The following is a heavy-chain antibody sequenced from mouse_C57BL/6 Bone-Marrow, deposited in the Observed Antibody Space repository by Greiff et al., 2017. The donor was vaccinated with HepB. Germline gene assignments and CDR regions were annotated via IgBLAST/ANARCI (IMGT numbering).Heavy chain of an antibody. V-gene: IGHV3-6*01. CDR3: ARGAYFLAWFAY. CDR2: ISYDGSN. CDR1: GYSITSGYY. D-gene: IGHD2-10*01. Sequence: ESGPGLVKPSQSLSLTCSVPGYSITSGYYWNWIRQFPGNKLEWMGYISYDGSNNYNPSLKNRISITRDTSKNQFFLKLNSVTTEDTATYYCARGAYFLAWFAYWGQGTLVTVSA. J-gene: IGHJ3*01.